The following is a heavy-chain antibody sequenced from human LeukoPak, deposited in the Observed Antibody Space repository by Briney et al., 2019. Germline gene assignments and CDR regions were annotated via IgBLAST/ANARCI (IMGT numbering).Heavy chain of an antibody. CDR2: ISGNGGST. J-gene: IGHJ4*02. Sequence: GGSLRLSCSGSGFSFSMYAMHWVRQPPGRGLESVSAISGNGGSTYYADSVKGRFTISRDNSKNTLYLQMSSLKVEDTAVYYCVKDLVYSSGWFGPYWGLGTLVTVSS. D-gene: IGHD6-19*01. CDR3: VKDLVYSSGWFGPY. V-gene: IGHV3-64D*06. CDR1: GFSFSMYA.